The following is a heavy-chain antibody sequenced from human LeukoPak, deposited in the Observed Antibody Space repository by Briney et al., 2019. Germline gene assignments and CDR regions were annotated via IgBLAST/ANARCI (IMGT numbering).Heavy chain of an antibody. Sequence: GGSLRLSCAASGFTFSSYWMSWVRQAPGKGLEWVANIKQDGSEKYYVDSVKGRFTISRDNAKNSLYLQMNSLRAEDTAVYYCARQRENYYYCMDVWGKGTTVTVSS. CDR3: ARQRENYYYCMDV. J-gene: IGHJ6*03. CDR2: IKQDGSEK. V-gene: IGHV3-7*01. CDR1: GFTFSSYW.